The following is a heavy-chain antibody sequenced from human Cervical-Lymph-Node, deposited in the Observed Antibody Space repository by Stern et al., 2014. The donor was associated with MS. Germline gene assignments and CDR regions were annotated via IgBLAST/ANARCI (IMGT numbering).Heavy chain of an antibody. J-gene: IGHJ4*02. D-gene: IGHD4-17*01. CDR1: GGTFTSYA. Sequence: HVQLVQSGAEVKKPGSSVKVSCKASGGTFTSYAFNWVRQAPGQGLEWMGGIIPILDTPNFAQNFQGRLTITADESTSTAYMELSSLESEDTAVYYCAKAAVTTASFDSWGQGTLVTVSS. CDR3: AKAAVTTASFDS. V-gene: IGHV1-69*01. CDR2: IIPILDTP.